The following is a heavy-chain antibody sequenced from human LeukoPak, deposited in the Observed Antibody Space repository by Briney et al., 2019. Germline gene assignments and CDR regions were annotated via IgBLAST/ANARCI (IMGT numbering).Heavy chain of an antibody. Sequence: GASVKVSCKASRYTFTGYYMHWVRQAPGQGLEWMGWINPNSGGTNYAQKFQGRVTMTRDTSISTAYMELSRLRSDDTAVYYCAATVTTHYYYMDVWGKGTTVTVSS. CDR3: AATVTTHYYYMDV. D-gene: IGHD4-17*01. J-gene: IGHJ6*03. V-gene: IGHV1-2*02. CDR2: INPNSGGT. CDR1: RYTFTGYY.